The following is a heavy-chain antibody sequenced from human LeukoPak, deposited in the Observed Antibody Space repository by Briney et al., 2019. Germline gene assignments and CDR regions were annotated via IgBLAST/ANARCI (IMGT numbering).Heavy chain of an antibody. CDR3: ARDHLDTATADFDY. CDR1: GYTFTGYY. Sequence: ASVKVSCKASGYTFTGYYMHWVRQAPGQGLEWMGWINPNSGGTNYAQKFQGRVTMTRDTSISTAYMELSRLRSDGTAVYYCARDHLDTATADFDYWGQGTLVTVSS. J-gene: IGHJ4*02. CDR2: INPNSGGT. D-gene: IGHD5-18*01. V-gene: IGHV1-2*02.